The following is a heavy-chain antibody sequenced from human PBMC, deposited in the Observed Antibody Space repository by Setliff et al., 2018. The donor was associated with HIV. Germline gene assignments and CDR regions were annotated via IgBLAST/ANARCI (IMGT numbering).Heavy chain of an antibody. CDR1: GGSISSGDYF. Sequence: SETLSLTCTVSGGSISSGDYFLSWIRQAPGKGLEWIGCIYYSGSAYYNPSLKSRVTISIDTSNNQISLRLSSVTAADTAMYYCARAEWIQLWFGAFDIWGQGTMVTVSS. CDR2: IYYSGSA. D-gene: IGHD5-18*01. V-gene: IGHV4-30-4*08. J-gene: IGHJ3*02. CDR3: ARAEWIQLWFGAFDI.